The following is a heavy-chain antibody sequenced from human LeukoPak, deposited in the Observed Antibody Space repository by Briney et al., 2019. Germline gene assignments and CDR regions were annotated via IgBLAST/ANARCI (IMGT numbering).Heavy chain of an antibody. J-gene: IGHJ3*02. CDR1: GFTFRSYA. CDR3: ARDPNGDYIGAFDM. CDR2: ISGSGT. Sequence: GGSLRLSCATSGFTFRSYAMIWVRQAPERGLQWVSGISGSGTYYADFAKGRFTISRDNSKNTLYLQMDSLRAEDTATYYCARDPNGDYIGAFDMWGQGTMVTVS. V-gene: IGHV3-23*01. D-gene: IGHD4-17*01.